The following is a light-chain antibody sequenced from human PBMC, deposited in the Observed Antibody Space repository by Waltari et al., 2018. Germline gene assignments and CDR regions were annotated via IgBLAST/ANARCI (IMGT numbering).Light chain of an antibody. J-gene: IGLJ3*02. Sequence: QSALTQPASVSGSPGQSITLSSPGTLHDLGDYYYFPWYQQYPGKAPTLIIFDVNKRSSGVSNRFSGSKSGNTASLTISGLQAEDEADYYCNSYTFSNTWVFGGGTKLTVL. V-gene: IGLV2-14*01. CDR2: DVN. CDR3: NSYTFSNTWV. CDR1: LHDLGDYYY.